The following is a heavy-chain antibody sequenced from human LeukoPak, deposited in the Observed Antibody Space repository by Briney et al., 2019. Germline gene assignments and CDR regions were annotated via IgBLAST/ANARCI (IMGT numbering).Heavy chain of an antibody. D-gene: IGHD3-10*01. CDR1: GFSFSSHW. V-gene: IGHV3-7*01. CDR3: TRDRYYFGSGSYPWYFDL. Sequence: PGGSLRLSCAASGFSFSSHWMSWVRQAPGKGLEWVANINQDGSEKYYMDSVKGRFTISRDNGRNSMYLQMNSLRAEDTAVYYCTRDRYYFGSGSYPWYFDLWGRGTLVTVSS. J-gene: IGHJ2*01. CDR2: INQDGSEK.